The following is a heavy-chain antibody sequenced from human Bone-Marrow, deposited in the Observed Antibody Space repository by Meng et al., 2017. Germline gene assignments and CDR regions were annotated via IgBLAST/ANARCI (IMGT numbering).Heavy chain of an antibody. CDR3: ARDLYSYGYVYGY. CDR2: IYDSGNT. D-gene: IGHD5-18*01. J-gene: IGHJ4*02. Sequence: SETLSLTCTVSGGFINGYFWNWIRQPPGKALEWIGYIYDSGNTNYSPSLKSRATISLDASKNQFSLKLSSVTTADTAVYYCARDLYSYGYVYGYWGQGTLVTVSS. CDR1: GGFINGYF. V-gene: IGHV4-59*01.